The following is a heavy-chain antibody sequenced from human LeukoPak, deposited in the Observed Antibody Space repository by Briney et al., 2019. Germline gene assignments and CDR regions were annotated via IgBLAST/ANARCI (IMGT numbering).Heavy chain of an antibody. D-gene: IGHD2/OR15-2a*01. J-gene: IGHJ4*02. V-gene: IGHV4-30-2*01. Sequence: SQTLSLTCTVSGGSISSGGYYWSWIRQPPGKGLEWIGYIYHSGSTYYNPSLKSRVTISVDRSKNQFSLKLSSVTAADTAVYYCARDGFSAPYYFDYWGQGTLVTVSS. CDR2: IYHSGST. CDR3: ARDGFSAPYYFDY. CDR1: GGSISSGGYY.